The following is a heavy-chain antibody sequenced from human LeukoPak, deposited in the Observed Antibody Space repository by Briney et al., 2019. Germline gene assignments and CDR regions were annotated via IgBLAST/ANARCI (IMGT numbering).Heavy chain of an antibody. V-gene: IGHV3-15*01. J-gene: IGHJ6*02. CDR3: TTDRVVVVFYYYYGMDV. Sequence: GGSLRLSCAASGFTFSNAWMSWVRQAPGKGLEWVGRIKSKTDGGTTDYAAPVKGRFTISRDDSKNTLYLQMNSLKTEDTAVYYCTTDRVVVVFYYYYGMDVWGQRTTVTVSS. CDR2: IKSKTDGGTT. D-gene: IGHD2-15*01. CDR1: GFTFSNAW.